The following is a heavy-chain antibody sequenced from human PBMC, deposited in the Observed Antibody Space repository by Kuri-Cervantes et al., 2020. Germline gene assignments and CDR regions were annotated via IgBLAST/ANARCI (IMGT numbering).Heavy chain of an antibody. J-gene: IGHJ5*02. CDR1: GDTFNTYG. CDR3: ARGRAVRVSWFDP. V-gene: IGHV1-69*13. CDR2: IIPIFGIA. Sequence: SVKVSCKASGDTFNTYGISWVRQAPGQGLEWMGGIIPIFGIANYAQKFQGRVTITSDESTSTVYMELSSLTSEDTAVYYCARGRAVRVSWFDPWGQGTLVTVSS. D-gene: IGHD4-17*01.